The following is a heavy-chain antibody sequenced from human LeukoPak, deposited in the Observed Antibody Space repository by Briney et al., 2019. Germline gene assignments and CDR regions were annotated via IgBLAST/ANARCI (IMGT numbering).Heavy chain of an antibody. J-gene: IGHJ4*02. CDR2: FDPEDGET. V-gene: IGHV1-24*01. CDR3: ATNARQLLEWVDY. D-gene: IGHD2-2*01. Sequence: ASVKVSCKVSGYTLTELSMHWVRQAPGKRLEWMGGFDPEDGETIYAQKFQGRVTMTEDTSTDTAYMELSSLRSEDTGVYYCATNARQLLEWVDYWGQGTLVTVSS. CDR1: GYTLTELS.